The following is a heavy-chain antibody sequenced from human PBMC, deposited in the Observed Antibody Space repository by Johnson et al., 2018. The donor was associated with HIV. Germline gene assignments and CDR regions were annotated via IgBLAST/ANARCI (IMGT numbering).Heavy chain of an antibody. V-gene: IGHV3-20*04. Sequence: VQLVESGGGVIRPGGSLRLSCEGFGFIFDDYGLNWVRQAPGKGLEWVSGINWNGGSTGYADSVKGRCTISRDNGKNSLYLQMNSLRAEDTALYYCARRDSGSLSFDIWGQGTMVTVSS. J-gene: IGHJ3*02. CDR2: INWNGGST. CDR3: ARRDSGSLSFDI. D-gene: IGHD1-26*01. CDR1: GFIFDDYG.